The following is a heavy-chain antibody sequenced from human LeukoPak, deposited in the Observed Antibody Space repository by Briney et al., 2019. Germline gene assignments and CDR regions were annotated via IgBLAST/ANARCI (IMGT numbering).Heavy chain of an antibody. CDR1: GFTFSRYA. D-gene: IGHD3-22*01. Sequence: PGGSLRLSCVASGFTFSRYAMSWVRQAPGKGLEWIAYFAGSDTTTYYADSVKGRFTISRDNARNSLYLQMNSLRAEDTALYYCTTLGYHLDSWGQGTLVTVSS. V-gene: IGHV3-48*03. CDR2: FAGSDTTT. CDR3: TTLGYHLDS. J-gene: IGHJ4*02.